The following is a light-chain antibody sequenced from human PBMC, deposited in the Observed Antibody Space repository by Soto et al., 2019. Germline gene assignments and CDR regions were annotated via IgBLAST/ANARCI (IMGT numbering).Light chain of an antibody. Sequence: IAKTPSPAPLSVSQGASTHLSCRASQNVSSYLAWYQQKPGQAPRLLIYGASTRATGIPARFSGSGSGTEFTLTISSLQSEDFAVYYCQQYDNFPRTLGQGTNVDIK. V-gene: IGKV3-15*01. CDR2: GAS. CDR1: QNVSSY. CDR3: QQYDNFPRT. J-gene: IGKJ1*01.